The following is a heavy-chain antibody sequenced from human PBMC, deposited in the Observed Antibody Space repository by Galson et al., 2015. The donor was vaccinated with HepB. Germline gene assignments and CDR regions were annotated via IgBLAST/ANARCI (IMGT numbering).Heavy chain of an antibody. J-gene: IGHJ5*02. CDR1: GGTFSSYA. Sequence: SVKVSCKASGGTFSSYAISWVRQAPGQGLEWMGGIIPIFGTANYAQKFQGRVTITADESTSTAYMELSSLRSEDTAVYYCARAGYCTGGVCFGGFDPWGQGTLVTVSS. D-gene: IGHD2-8*02. CDR3: ARAGYCTGGVCFGGFDP. CDR2: IIPIFGTA. V-gene: IGHV1-69*13.